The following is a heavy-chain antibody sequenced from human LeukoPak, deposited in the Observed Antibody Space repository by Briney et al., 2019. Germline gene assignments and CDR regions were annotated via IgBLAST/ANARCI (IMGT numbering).Heavy chain of an antibody. D-gene: IGHD3-9*01. J-gene: IGHJ6*03. Sequence: GGSLRLSCAASGSTFSDYGMHWVRQAPGKGLEWVSFIRYDGSTKYYADFVKGRFTVSRDNSKYTVYLQMNSLRAEDTAVYYCAKDLKYYYYYMDVWGKGTTVTLSS. CDR2: IRYDGSTK. V-gene: IGHV3-30*02. CDR3: AKDLKYYYYYMDV. CDR1: GSTFSDYG.